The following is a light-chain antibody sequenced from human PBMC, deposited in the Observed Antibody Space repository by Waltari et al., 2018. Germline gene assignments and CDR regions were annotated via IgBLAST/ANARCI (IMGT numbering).Light chain of an antibody. V-gene: IGKV1-33*01. Sequence: DIQMTQSPSSLSASVGDRVTITCQESHDISNYLNWYQQKQGKAPKLLIYDASNLETGVPSRFSGSGSGTDFSFTISSLQPEDIATYYCQQFDNLVYTFGQGTKLEIK. CDR1: HDISNY. CDR3: QQFDNLVYT. J-gene: IGKJ2*01. CDR2: DAS.